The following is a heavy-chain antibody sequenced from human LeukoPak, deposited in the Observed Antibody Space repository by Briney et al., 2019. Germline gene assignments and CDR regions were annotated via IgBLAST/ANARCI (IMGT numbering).Heavy chain of an antibody. D-gene: IGHD2-2*01. V-gene: IGHV3-NL1*01. CDR3: ARDPAPFPVVPAAISWFDP. CDR2: IDTGGDNT. CDR1: GLTFSTYA. Sequence: TGGSLRLSCAASGLTFSTYAMARVRQAPGKGLEWVATIDTGGDNTYYADSVKGRFTISRDNSKNTLYLQMNSLRAEDTAVYYCARDPAPFPVVPAAISWFDPWGQGTLVTVSS. J-gene: IGHJ5*02.